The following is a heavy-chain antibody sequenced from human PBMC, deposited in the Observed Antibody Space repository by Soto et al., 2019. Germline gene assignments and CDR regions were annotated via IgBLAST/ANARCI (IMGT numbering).Heavy chain of an antibody. J-gene: IGHJ4*02. CDR3: VRDKRTISGIFPGY. Sequence: GGSLRLSCAASGFTFSIYAMTWVRQSPGKGLECVSIVCTGGATHYADSVKGRFTISRDRSKNTVHLQMNNVRAEDTAVYYCVRDKRTISGIFPGYWGQGTQVTVSS. CDR1: GFTFSIYA. D-gene: IGHD1-1*01. V-gene: IGHV3-23*01. CDR2: VCTGGAT.